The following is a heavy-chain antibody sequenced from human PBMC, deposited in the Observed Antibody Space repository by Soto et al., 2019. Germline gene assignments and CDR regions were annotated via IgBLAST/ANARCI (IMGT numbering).Heavy chain of an antibody. CDR1: GYSFTSYW. CDR3: VRVSSERSGWYT. Sequence: GESLKISCKGSGYSFTSYWIGWVRQVPGKGLEWMGIIYPSDSDTRYSPSFQGQVTISADKSINTAYLQWTSLKAADSAIYFCVRVSSERSGWYTWGQGTLVTVSS. CDR2: IYPSDSDT. D-gene: IGHD6-19*01. J-gene: IGHJ5*02. V-gene: IGHV5-51*01.